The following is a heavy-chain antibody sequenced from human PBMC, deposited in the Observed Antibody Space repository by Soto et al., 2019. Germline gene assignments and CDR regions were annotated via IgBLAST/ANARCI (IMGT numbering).Heavy chain of an antibody. J-gene: IGHJ4*02. CDR3: ASSLRMGSQFGFDY. D-gene: IGHD1-26*01. CDR1: GYTFTDYF. CDR2: INPNSGGT. V-gene: IGHV1-2*02. Sequence: QVQLVQSGAEVKKPGASVKVSCKASGYTFTDYFFHWVRQAPGQGLEWMGWINPNSGGTDSAQKFXGXVXXTGAPSISTAYLERNRLRSDDTAVYYCASSLRMGSQFGFDYWGQGTLVTVSS.